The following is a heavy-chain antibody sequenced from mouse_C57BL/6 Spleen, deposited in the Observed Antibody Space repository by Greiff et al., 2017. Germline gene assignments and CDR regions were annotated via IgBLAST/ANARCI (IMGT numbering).Heavy chain of an antibody. CDR2: INPSTGGT. CDR1: GYSFTGYY. V-gene: IGHV1-42*01. CDR3: ARGEDWYFDV. J-gene: IGHJ1*03. Sequence: VQLKESGPELVKPGASVKISCKASGYSFTGYYMNWVKQSPEKSLEWIGEINPSTGGTTYNQKFKAKATLTVDKSSSTAYMQLKSLTSEDSAVYYCARGEDWYFDVWGTGTTVTVSS.